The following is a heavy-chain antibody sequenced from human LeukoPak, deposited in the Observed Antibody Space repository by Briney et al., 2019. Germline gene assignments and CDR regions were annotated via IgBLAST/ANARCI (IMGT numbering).Heavy chain of an antibody. V-gene: IGHV1-2*02. J-gene: IGHJ4*02. CDR2: INPNSGGT. CDR3: ARVPRTGEALYYFDY. Sequence: GASVKVSCKASGYTFTGYYMHWVRQAPGQGLEWMGWINPNSGGTNYAQKFQGRVTMTRDTSISTAYMELSRLRSDDTAVYYCARVPRTGEALYYFDYWGQGTLVTVSS. CDR1: GYTFTGYY. D-gene: IGHD7-27*01.